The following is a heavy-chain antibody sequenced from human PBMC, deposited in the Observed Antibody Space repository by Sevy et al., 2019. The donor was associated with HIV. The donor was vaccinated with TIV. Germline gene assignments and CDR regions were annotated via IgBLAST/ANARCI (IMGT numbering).Heavy chain of an antibody. J-gene: IGHJ4*02. V-gene: IGHV3-48*03. Sequence: GGSLRLSCTASGFTFSSYEMNWVRQAPGKGLEWVSYITNSGSSIYYSDSVRGRFTVSRDNAKNSLYLQMKSLRAEDTAVYYCARDRQGITVAGTAIDYWGQGTLVTVSS. D-gene: IGHD6-19*01. CDR3: ARDRQGITVAGTAIDY. CDR2: ITNSGSSI. CDR1: GFTFSSYE.